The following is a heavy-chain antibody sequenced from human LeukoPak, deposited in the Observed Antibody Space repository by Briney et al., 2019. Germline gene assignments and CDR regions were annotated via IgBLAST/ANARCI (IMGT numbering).Heavy chain of an antibody. CDR2: T. CDR1: GFTFSSYS. V-gene: IGHV3-48*01. J-gene: IGHJ3*02. Sequence: GGSLRLSCAASGFTFSSYSMNWVRQAPGKGLEWVSYTDSVKGRFTISRDNAKNSLYLKMNSLRAEDTAVYYCAREGYYYDSSGYYGGAFYIWGQGTMVTVSS. CDR3: AREGYYYDSSGYYGGAFYI. D-gene: IGHD3-22*01.